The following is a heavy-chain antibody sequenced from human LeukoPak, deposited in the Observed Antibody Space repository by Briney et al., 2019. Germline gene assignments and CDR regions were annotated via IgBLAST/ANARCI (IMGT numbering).Heavy chain of an antibody. CDR2: ISGSGGSI. D-gene: IGHD1-26*01. CDR3: AKDRWEVYGDVRDAFDI. Sequence: GGSLRLSCAASGFTFSSYAMSWVRQAPGKGLEWVSAISGSGGSIYYADSVKGRFTISRDNSKNTLYLQMNSPRAEDTAVYYCAKDRWEVYGDVRDAFDIWGQGTMVTVSS. J-gene: IGHJ3*02. CDR1: GFTFSSYA. V-gene: IGHV3-23*01.